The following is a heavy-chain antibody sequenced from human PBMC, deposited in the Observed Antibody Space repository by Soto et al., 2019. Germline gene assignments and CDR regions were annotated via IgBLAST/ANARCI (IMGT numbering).Heavy chain of an antibody. V-gene: IGHV1-69*12. J-gene: IGHJ4*02. Sequence: QVQLVQSGAEVKKPGSSVKVSCKASGGTFSSYAISWVRQAPGQGLEWMGGIIPIFGTANYAQKFQGRVTITADESTSTAYMELSSLRSEDTAVYYCATHGYYYGSGSYYMADYWGQGTLVTVSS. D-gene: IGHD3-10*01. CDR3: ATHGYYYGSGSYYMADY. CDR1: GGTFSSYA. CDR2: IIPIFGTA.